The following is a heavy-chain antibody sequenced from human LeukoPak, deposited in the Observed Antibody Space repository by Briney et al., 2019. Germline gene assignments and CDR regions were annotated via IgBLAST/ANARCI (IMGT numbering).Heavy chain of an antibody. CDR1: GGSISRYY. Sequence: SETLSLTCTVSGGSISRYYWSWIRQPPGKGLEWIGYIYYSGSTNYNPSLKSRVTISVDTSKNQFSLKLGSVTAADTAVYYCARGEVVAATAFDIWGQGTMVTVSS. V-gene: IGHV4-59*01. CDR2: IYYSGST. J-gene: IGHJ3*02. D-gene: IGHD2-15*01. CDR3: ARGEVVAATAFDI.